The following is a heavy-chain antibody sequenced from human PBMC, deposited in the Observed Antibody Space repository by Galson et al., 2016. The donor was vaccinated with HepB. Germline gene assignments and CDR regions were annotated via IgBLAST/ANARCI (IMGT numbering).Heavy chain of an antibody. D-gene: IGHD3-10*01. V-gene: IGHV4-39*01. CDR1: GFLLSTSGMC. CDR3: ARLTITTTARFYDF. J-gene: IGHJ4*02. CDR2: INYSENI. Sequence: LVKPTQTLTLTCTFSGFLLSTSGMCVSWIRQPPGQGLEWIGSINYSENIYYNPSLKSRVTLSVETSKNQISLKLSSVTATDTAVYYCARLTITTTARFYDFWGQGILVSVSS.